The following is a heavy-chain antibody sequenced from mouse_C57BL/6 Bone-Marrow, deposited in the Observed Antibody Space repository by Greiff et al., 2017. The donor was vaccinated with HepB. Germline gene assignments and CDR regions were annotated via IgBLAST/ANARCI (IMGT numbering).Heavy chain of an antibody. CDR1: GFNIKDDY. J-gene: IGHJ3*01. CDR2: IDPENGDT. CDR3: TPESLFAY. V-gene: IGHV14-4*01. D-gene: IGHD6-1*01. Sequence: VQLQQSGAELVRPGASVKLSCTASGFNIKDDYMHWVKQRPEQGLEWIGWIDPENGDTEYASKFQGKATITADTSSNTAYLQLRSLTSEDTAVYYCTPESLFAYWGQGTLVTVSA.